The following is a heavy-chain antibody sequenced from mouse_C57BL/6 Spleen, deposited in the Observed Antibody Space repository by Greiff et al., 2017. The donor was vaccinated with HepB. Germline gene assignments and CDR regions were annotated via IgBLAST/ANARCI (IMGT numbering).Heavy chain of an antibody. Sequence: VNVVESGAELVKPGASVKISCKASGYTFTDYYINWVKQRPGQGLEWIGKIGPGSGSTYYTEKFKGKATLTADKSSSPAYMQLSSLTSEDSAVYFCARVVYYGNYEYFDVWGTGTTVTVSS. J-gene: IGHJ1*03. D-gene: IGHD2-1*01. CDR1: GYTFTDYY. CDR3: ARVVYYGNYEYFDV. CDR2: IGPGSGST. V-gene: IGHV1-77*01.